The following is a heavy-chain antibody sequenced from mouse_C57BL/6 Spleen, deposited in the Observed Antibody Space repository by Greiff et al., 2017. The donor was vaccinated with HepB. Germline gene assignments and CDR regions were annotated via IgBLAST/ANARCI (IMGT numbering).Heavy chain of an antibody. V-gene: IGHV1-52*01. J-gene: IGHJ4*01. Sequence: QVQLQQPGAELVRPGSSVKLSCKASGYTFTSYWMHWVKQRPIQGLEWIGNIDPSDSETHYNQKFKDKATLTVDKSSSTAYMQLSSLTSEDSAVYYCARHSSNYVLYAMDYWGQGTSVTVSS. CDR1: GYTFTSYW. D-gene: IGHD2-5*01. CDR3: ARHSSNYVLYAMDY. CDR2: IDPSDSET.